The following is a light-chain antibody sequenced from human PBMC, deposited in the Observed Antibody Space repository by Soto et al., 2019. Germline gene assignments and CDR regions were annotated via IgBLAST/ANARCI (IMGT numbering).Light chain of an antibody. V-gene: IGLV3-21*04. J-gene: IGLJ2*01. Sequence: SSELTQPPSVSVAPGKTARITCGGNNIGSKSVHWYQQKPGQAPVLVIYYDSDRPSGIPERLSGSNSGNTATLTISRVEAGDEADYYCQVWDSSSDVVFGGGTKLTVL. CDR1: NIGSKS. CDR2: YDS. CDR3: QVWDSSSDVV.